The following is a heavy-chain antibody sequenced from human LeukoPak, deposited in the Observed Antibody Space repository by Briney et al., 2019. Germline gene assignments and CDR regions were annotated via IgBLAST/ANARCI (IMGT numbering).Heavy chain of an antibody. Sequence: SETLSLTCAVYGGSFSGYYWSWIRQPPGKGREWIGEINHSGSNNYNPSLKSRVTISVDTSKNQFSLKLSSVTAADTAVYYCARLGWDSSGYYLDYWGQGTLVTVSS. J-gene: IGHJ4*02. CDR2: INHSGSN. V-gene: IGHV4-34*01. CDR1: GGSFSGYY. D-gene: IGHD3-22*01. CDR3: ARLGWDSSGYYLDY.